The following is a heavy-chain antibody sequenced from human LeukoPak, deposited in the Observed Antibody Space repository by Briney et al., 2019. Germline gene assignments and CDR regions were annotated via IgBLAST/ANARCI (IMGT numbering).Heavy chain of an antibody. CDR3: ATSRGAPIAVFGVLIRPFDH. CDR2: LSDSGGST. CDR1: GFTLSTNA. Sequence: GGSLRLSCLTSGFTLSTNAMSWVRQAPGKGLEWVSGLSDSGGSTYYADSVKGRFTISRDNSKNTLYLQMNSLRAEDTAVYYCATSRGAPIAVFGVLIRPFDHWGQGTLVTVSS. J-gene: IGHJ4*02. V-gene: IGHV3-23*01. D-gene: IGHD3-3*01.